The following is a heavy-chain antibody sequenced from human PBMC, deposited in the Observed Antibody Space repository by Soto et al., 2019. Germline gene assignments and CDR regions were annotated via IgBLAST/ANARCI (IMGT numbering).Heavy chain of an antibody. CDR2: IIPILGIA. CDR1: GGTFSSYT. J-gene: IGHJ5*01. CDR3: AINNEGDCRSSSCKWFDS. V-gene: IGHV1-69*02. Sequence: SVKVSCKASGGTFSSYTISWVRQAPGQGLEWMGRIIPILGIANYAQKFQGRVTITADKSTSTAYMELSSLRSEDTAVYYCAINNEGDCRSSSCKWFDSWGQGTLVTVSS. D-gene: IGHD2-2*01.